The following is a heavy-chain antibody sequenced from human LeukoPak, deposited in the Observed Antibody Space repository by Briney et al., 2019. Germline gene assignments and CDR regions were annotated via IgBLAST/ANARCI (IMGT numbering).Heavy chain of an antibody. J-gene: IGHJ5*02. CDR3: ARAVEGCSRSSCYLGP. Sequence: PSGTLSLTCAASGGSISSKNWWNWVRQPPGKGLEWIGEMRHSGSTNYNPSLKSRVIISLDKSENRFTLKVTSVTAADTAVYYCARAVEGCSRSSCYLGPWGQGTLVTVSS. V-gene: IGHV4-4*02. CDR2: MRHSGST. CDR1: GGSISSKNW. D-gene: IGHD2-2*01.